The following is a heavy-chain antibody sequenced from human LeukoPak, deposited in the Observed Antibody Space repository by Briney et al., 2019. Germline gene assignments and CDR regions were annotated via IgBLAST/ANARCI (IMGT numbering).Heavy chain of an antibody. CDR3: ARDRGFLDFDY. CDR1: GFTFSSYW. D-gene: IGHD3-10*01. J-gene: IGHJ4*02. Sequence: GGSLRLSCAASGFTFSSYWMSWVRQAPGKGLEWVANIKQDGSEKYYVDSVKGRFTISRDNAKNSLYLQMNSLRAEDAALYYCARDRGFLDFDYWGQGTLVTVSS. V-gene: IGHV3-7*03. CDR2: IKQDGSEK.